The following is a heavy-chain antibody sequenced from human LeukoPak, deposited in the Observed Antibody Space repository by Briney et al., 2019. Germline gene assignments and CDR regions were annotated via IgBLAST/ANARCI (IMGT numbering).Heavy chain of an antibody. CDR2: IYHSGST. CDR1: GYSISSGYY. CDR3: ARQSDSSSFFY. J-gene: IGHJ4*02. D-gene: IGHD6-6*01. V-gene: IGHV4-38-2*01. Sequence: SETLSLTCAVSGYSISSGYYWGWIRQPPGKGLEWIGSIYHSGSTYYNPSLKSRVTISVDTSKNQFSLKLSSVTAADTAVYYCARQSDSSSFFYWGQGTLVTVSS.